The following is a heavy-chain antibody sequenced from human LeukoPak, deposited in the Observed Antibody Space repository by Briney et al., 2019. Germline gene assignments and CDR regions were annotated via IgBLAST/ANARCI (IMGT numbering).Heavy chain of an antibody. CDR2: ISSDGTRI. J-gene: IGHJ4*02. V-gene: IGHV3-30*04. CDR1: GFIFSSEV. CDR3: SRDLVSYASSPLH. D-gene: IGHD2-8*02. Sequence: GGSLRLFCAASGFIFSSEVVHWVRQAPGKGLEWVAVISSDGTRIHYADSVKGRFTISRDNSKNTLFLQMNSLRPEDTAMYYCSRDLVSYASSPLHWGQGTLVTVSS.